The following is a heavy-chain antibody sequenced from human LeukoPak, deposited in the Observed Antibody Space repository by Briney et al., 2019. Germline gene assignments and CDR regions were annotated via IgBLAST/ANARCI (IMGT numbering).Heavy chain of an antibody. CDR3: AKDRGGYCSGGSCYSGY. D-gene: IGHD2-15*01. CDR2: ISGSGGST. J-gene: IGHJ4*02. Sequence: SGGSLRLSCAASALRFSSFAMTWVRQVPGKGLEWVSAISGSGGSTYYADSVKGRFTISRDNSKNTLYLQMNSLRAEDTAVYYCAKDRGGYCSGGSCYSGYWGQGTLVTVSS. V-gene: IGHV3-23*01. CDR1: ALRFSSFA.